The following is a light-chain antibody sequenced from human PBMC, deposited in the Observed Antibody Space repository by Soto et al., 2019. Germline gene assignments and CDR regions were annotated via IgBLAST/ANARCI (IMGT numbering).Light chain of an antibody. CDR1: QSVSSH. V-gene: IGKV3-11*01. CDR2: DAS. J-gene: IGKJ5*01. Sequence: EIVLTQYPATLSLSPGERGTLSCRASQSVSSHLAWYQQKPGQAPRLLIYDASKRPTGIPARFSGSGSGTDFTLTISSLEPEDFAVDYCQQRSDRLPITFGQGTRLEIK. CDR3: QQRSDRLPIT.